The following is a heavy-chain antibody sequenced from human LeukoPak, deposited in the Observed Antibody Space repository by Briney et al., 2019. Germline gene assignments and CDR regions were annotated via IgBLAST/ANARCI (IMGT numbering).Heavy chain of an antibody. J-gene: IGHJ4*02. CDR2: ISSSGSTI. CDR3: ARDLDYYDRIFDY. Sequence: GGSLRLSCAASGFTFSDYYMSWIRQAPGKGLEWVSYISSSGSTIYYADSVKGRFTISRDNAKNSLYLQMYSLRAEDTAVYYCARDLDYYDRIFDYWGQGTLVTVSS. V-gene: IGHV3-11*01. D-gene: IGHD3-22*01. CDR1: GFTFSDYY.